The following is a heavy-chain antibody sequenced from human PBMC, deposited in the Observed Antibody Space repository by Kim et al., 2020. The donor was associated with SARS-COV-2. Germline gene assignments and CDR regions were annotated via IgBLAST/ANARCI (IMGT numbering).Heavy chain of an antibody. CDR1: GFTFSSYA. D-gene: IGHD2-2*01. J-gene: IGHJ5*02. V-gene: IGHV3-30-3*01. CDR3: ARGIVVVPAAPTGWFDP. Sequence: GGSLRLSCAASGFTFSSYAMHWVRQAPGKGLEWVAVISYDGSNKYYADSVKGRFTISRDNSKNTLYLQMNSLRAEDTAVYYCARGIVVVPAAPTGWFDPWGQGTLVTVSS. CDR2: ISYDGSNK.